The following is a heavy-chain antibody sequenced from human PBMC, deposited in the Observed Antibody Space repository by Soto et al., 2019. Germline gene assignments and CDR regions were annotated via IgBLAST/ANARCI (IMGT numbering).Heavy chain of an antibody. V-gene: IGHV4-61*01. CDR3: ARGMYKSGWNLDL. CDR2: ILYSWIS. CDR1: GGSVSSATYF. D-gene: IGHD6-19*01. Sequence: ESLSRAGPVSGGSVSSATYFWSWVREPPGGGLEWIAYILYSWISMYNPSLKSRVTISLSTSKTQFSLRLTSVTAADTAVYYCARGMYKSGWNLDLWGQGIVVTVSS. J-gene: IGHJ5*02.